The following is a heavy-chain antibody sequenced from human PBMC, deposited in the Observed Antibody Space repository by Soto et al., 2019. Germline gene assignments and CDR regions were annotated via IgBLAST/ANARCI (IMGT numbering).Heavy chain of an antibody. V-gene: IGHV3-23*01. CDR1: GFPFSTYE. CDR2: ITSSGGPT. J-gene: IGHJ5*02. Sequence: EVQLLESGGGLIQPGGSLRLSCAASGFPFSTYEMTWARQSPGKGLEWVAFITSSGGPTYYADHVRGRFTISRDNSKNTQYLKMDSLRVEDTARYYCVKGGWLDDWGQGTLVTVSS. CDR3: VKGGWLDD.